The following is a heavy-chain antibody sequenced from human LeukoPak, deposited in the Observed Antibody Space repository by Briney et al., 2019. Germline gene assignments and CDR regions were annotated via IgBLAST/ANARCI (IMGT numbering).Heavy chain of an antibody. CDR3: ARHRTAAGVGP. CDR2: IYYSGST. CDR1: GGSISSSSYY. V-gene: IGHV4-39*01. J-gene: IGHJ5*02. D-gene: IGHD6-25*01. Sequence: SETLPLTCTVSGGSISSSSYYWGWIRQPPGKGLEWIGNIYYSGSTYYNPSLKSRVTISVDTSKNQFSLKLSSVTAADTAVYYCARHRTAAGVGPWGQGTLVTVSS.